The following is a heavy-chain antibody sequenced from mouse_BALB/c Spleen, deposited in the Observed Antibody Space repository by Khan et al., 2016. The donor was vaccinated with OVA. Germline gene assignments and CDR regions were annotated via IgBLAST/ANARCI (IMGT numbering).Heavy chain of an antibody. Sequence: VQLKQSGAELVRSGASVKLSCTASGFNIKDYYIHWVRQRPEQGLEWIGWIDPENGDTEYAPKFQGKATMTADTSSDTAYLQLSSLTSEDTAVYSCDSLYYYGSSYFDFWGQGTTLTVSS. CDR1: GFNIKDYY. CDR3: DSLYYYGSSYFDF. D-gene: IGHD1-1*01. J-gene: IGHJ2*01. V-gene: IGHV14-4*02. CDR2: IDPENGDT.